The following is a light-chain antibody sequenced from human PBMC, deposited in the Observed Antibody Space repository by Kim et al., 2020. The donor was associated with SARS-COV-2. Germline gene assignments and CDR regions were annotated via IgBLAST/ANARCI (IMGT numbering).Light chain of an antibody. Sequence: GDRFTISCRASQDINNYLAWYQHKPGKAPKLLIYSASVLQVGVPSRFSGRGSVTDFTLTFSNLQPEDVATYYCQRYYSAPWTFGQGTK. J-gene: IGKJ1*01. CDR3: QRYYSAPWT. CDR2: SAS. V-gene: IGKV1-27*01. CDR1: QDINNY.